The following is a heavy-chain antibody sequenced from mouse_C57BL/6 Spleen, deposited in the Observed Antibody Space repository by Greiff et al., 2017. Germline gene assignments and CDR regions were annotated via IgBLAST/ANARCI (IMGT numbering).Heavy chain of an antibody. Sequence: QVQLQQPGAELVKPGASVKLSCKASGYTFTGYWMHWVKQRPGQGLEWIGMIHPDSGSTNYNEKFKSKATLTVDKSSSTAYMQLSRLTSEDSAVXYGARGGSSYAYAMDYWGQGTSVTVSS. V-gene: IGHV1-64*01. D-gene: IGHD1-1*01. J-gene: IGHJ4*01. CDR2: IHPDSGST. CDR1: GYTFTGYW. CDR3: ARGGSSYAYAMDY.